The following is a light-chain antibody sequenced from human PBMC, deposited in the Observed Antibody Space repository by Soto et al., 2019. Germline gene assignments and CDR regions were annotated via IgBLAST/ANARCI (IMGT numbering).Light chain of an antibody. J-gene: IGKJ3*01. CDR2: GAS. V-gene: IGKV3-20*01. CDR3: QQYGSSLIT. CDR1: QSVSSSY. Sequence: VFSQSPCTVSLSPGERATLSCRASQSVSSSYLAWYQQKPGQAPRLLIYGASSRATGIPDRSSGSGSGTDFTLTISRLEPEDFAVYYCQQYGSSLITFGPGTKVDIK.